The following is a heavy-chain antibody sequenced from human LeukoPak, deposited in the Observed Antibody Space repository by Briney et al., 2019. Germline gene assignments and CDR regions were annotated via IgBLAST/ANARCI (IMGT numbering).Heavy chain of an antibody. D-gene: IGHD6-6*01. Sequence: GWSLTLSCPPSRFSFSRYSMSWVRQAPGNGLEWASAVSGSGSSTSYADSAKGRFTISTDNSTKTLYLQMNSLMTEETSVFYCSKDHKQLVRLIAPHDYWGQGTLVTVSS. CDR2: VSGSGSST. CDR3: SKDHKQLVRLIAPHDY. J-gene: IGHJ4*02. V-gene: IGHV3-23*01. CDR1: RFSFSRYS.